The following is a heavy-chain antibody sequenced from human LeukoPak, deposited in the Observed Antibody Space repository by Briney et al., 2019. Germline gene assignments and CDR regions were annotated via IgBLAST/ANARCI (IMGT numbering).Heavy chain of an antibody. CDR1: GLSLSMYA. D-gene: IGHD3-9*01. J-gene: IGHJ4*02. Sequence: GGSLRLSWAASGLSLSMYAMGSVRQPARKGLEWVSSISGSGGSTYYADSVKGRFTISRDNSKNTLYLQMNSLRAEETAVYYCAKGFNLLTGFDYWGQGTLVTVSS. CDR3: AKGFNLLTGFDY. CDR2: ISGSGGST. V-gene: IGHV3-23*01.